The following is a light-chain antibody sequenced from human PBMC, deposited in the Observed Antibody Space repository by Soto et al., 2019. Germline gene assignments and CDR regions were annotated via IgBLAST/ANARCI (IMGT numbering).Light chain of an antibody. CDR3: QQYNSYPQT. CDR1: QSISSW. V-gene: IGKV1-5*03. Sequence: DIQMTQSPSTLSASVGDRVTITCRASQSISSWLAWYQQKPGKAPKLLIYKASSLESGVPSRFSGSGSGTEITLTISTLQPDHFATYYCQQYNSYPQTFGQGTKVEIK. J-gene: IGKJ1*01. CDR2: KAS.